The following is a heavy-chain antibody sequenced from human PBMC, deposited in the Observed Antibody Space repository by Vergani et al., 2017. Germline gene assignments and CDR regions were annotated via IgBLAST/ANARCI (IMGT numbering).Heavy chain of an antibody. CDR1: GGSISSYY. CDR3: ARGTQYSSSWYSYYYDMDV. Sequence: QVQLQESGPGLVKPSETLSLTCTVSGGSISSYYWSWIRQPPGKGLEWIWYIYYSGSTNYNPSLKSRVTISVDTSKNPFALKLSSVTAADTAVYYCARGTQYSSSWYSYYYDMDVWGK. CDR2: IYYSGST. D-gene: IGHD6-13*01. V-gene: IGHV4-59*01. J-gene: IGHJ6*03.